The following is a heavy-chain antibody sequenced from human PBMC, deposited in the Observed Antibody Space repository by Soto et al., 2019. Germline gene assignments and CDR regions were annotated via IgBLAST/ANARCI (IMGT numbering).Heavy chain of an antibody. V-gene: IGHV4-61*01. Sequence: SETLSLTCAVSGGSISSGSYYWSWIRQPPGKGLEWIGYIYYSGSTNYNPSLKSRVTISVDTSKNQFSLKLSSVTAADTAVYYCARYAGSDFWSGYYIDYYYYGMDVWGQGTTVTSP. CDR3: ARYAGSDFWSGYYIDYYYYGMDV. D-gene: IGHD3-3*01. CDR1: GGSISSGSYY. J-gene: IGHJ6*02. CDR2: IYYSGST.